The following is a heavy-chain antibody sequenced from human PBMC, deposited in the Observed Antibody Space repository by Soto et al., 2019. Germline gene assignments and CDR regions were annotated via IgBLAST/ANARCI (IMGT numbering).Heavy chain of an antibody. V-gene: IGHV3-33*01. J-gene: IGHJ6*02. CDR1: GFTFSSYG. CDR3: ARDPALSIAAYYYYGMDV. CDR2: IWYDGSNK. Sequence: SLGLSCAASGFTFSSYGMHWVRQAPGQGLEWGAVIWYDGSNKYYADSVKGRFTISRDTSKNTLYLQMNSLRAEDTPVYYCARDPALSIAAYYYYGMDVWAQGTTVTVSS. D-gene: IGHD6-13*01.